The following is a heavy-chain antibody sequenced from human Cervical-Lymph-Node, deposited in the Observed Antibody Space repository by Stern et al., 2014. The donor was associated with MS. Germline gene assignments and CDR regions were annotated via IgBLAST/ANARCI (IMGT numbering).Heavy chain of an antibody. CDR2: IWYDGSNK. D-gene: IGHD1-20*01. J-gene: IGHJ4*02. Sequence: VQLVESGGGVVQPGRSLRLSCAASGFTFSSYGMHWVRQAPGKGLEWVAVIWYDGSNKYYADSVKGRFTISRDNSKNTLYLQMNSLRAEDTAVYYCARDEGITGTTGEDYWGQGTLVTVS. V-gene: IGHV3-33*01. CDR1: GFTFSSYG. CDR3: ARDEGITGTTGEDY.